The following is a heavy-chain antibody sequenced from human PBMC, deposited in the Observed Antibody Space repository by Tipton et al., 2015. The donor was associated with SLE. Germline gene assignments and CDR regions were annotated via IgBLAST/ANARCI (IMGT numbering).Heavy chain of an antibody. Sequence: QSGAEVKKPGASVKVSCKASGYSFTAYYIHWVRQAPGQGPEWMGWINPKSSGTNFAQEFQGRVAMTSDTSTSTAYMELSRLRSDDTAVYYCARDQRSLEWLMSSYFDYWGQGTLVTVSS. V-gene: IGHV1-2*02. D-gene: IGHD3-3*01. CDR1: GYSFTAYY. CDR2: INPKSSGT. CDR3: ARDQRSLEWLMSSYFDY. J-gene: IGHJ4*02.